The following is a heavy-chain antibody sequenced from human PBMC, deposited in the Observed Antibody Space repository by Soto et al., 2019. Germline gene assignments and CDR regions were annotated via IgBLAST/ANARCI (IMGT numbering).Heavy chain of an antibody. Sequence: ASVKVSCKVSGYTLTELSMHWVRQAPGKGLEWMGGFDPEDGETIYAQKFQGRVTMTEDTSTDTAYMELSSLRSEDTAVYYCATYTVTTRMYYYYYYMDVWGKGTTVTVSS. D-gene: IGHD4-17*01. J-gene: IGHJ6*03. CDR1: GYTLTELS. V-gene: IGHV1-24*01. CDR3: ATYTVTTRMYYYYYYMDV. CDR2: FDPEDGET.